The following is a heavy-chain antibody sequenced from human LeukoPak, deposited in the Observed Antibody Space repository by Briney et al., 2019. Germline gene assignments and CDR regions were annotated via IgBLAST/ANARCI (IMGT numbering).Heavy chain of an antibody. CDR3: ARVDLQWLVSRDLAFQH. J-gene: IGHJ1*01. D-gene: IGHD6-19*01. CDR2: INPNSGGT. V-gene: IGHV1-2*06. CDR1: GYTFTGYY. Sequence: ASVKVSCKASGYTFTGYYMHWVRQAPGQGLEWMGRINPNSGGTNYAQKFQGRVTMTRDTSISTAYMELSRLRSDDTAVYYCARVDLQWLVSRDLAFQHWGQGTLVTVSS.